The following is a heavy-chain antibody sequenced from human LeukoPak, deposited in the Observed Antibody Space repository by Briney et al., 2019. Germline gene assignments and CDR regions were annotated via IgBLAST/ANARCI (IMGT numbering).Heavy chain of an antibody. CDR2: INPSGGST. V-gene: IGHV1-46*01. Sequence: ASVKVSCKASGYTFTSYYMHWVRQAPGQGLEWMGIINPSGGSTSYAQKFQGRVTITADKSTSTAYMELSSLRSEDTAVYYCARERYCSGGSCLNWFDPWGQGTLVTVSS. CDR3: ARERYCSGGSCLNWFDP. J-gene: IGHJ5*02. D-gene: IGHD2-15*01. CDR1: GYTFTSYY.